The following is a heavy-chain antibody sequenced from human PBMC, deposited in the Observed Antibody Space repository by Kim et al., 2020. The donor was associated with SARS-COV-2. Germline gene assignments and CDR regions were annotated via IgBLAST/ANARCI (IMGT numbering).Heavy chain of an antibody. V-gene: IGHV1-8*01. Sequence: ASVKVSCKASGYTFTSYDINWVRQATGQGLEWMGWMNPNSGNTGYAQKFQGRVTMTRNTSISTAYMELSSLRSEDTAVYYCARGHDFWSGLDYGMDVWGQGTTVTVSS. J-gene: IGHJ6*02. CDR1: GYTFTSYD. D-gene: IGHD3-3*01. CDR2: MNPNSGNT. CDR3: ARGHDFWSGLDYGMDV.